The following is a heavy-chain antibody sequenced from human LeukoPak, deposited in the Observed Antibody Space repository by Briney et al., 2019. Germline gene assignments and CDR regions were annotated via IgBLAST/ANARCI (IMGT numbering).Heavy chain of an antibody. Sequence: SETLSLTCTVSGGSINNYYWSWIRQPPGKGLEWVGYIYYSGNANYNPSLKSRVTISVDTSKNQFSLKLSSVTAADTAVYYCARAPRVRTYYYDTSGPFYYFDYWGQGTLVTVSS. J-gene: IGHJ4*02. CDR2: IYYSGNA. D-gene: IGHD3-22*01. CDR1: GGSINNYY. V-gene: IGHV4-59*01. CDR3: ARAPRVRTYYYDTSGPFYYFDY.